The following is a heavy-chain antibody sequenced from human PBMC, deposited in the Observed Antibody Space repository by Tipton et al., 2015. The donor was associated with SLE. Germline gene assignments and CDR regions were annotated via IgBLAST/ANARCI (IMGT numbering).Heavy chain of an antibody. CDR2: ISGSGGRT. CDR1: GFTINDYG. Sequence: SLRLSCAASGFTINDYGMSWVRQAPGKGLEWVSGISGSGGRTYYADSVKGRFTISRDNSKSTLYLQMNSLRAEDTAVYYCAKEGIQDFDYWGQGTLVTVSS. J-gene: IGHJ4*02. CDR3: AKEGIQDFDY. V-gene: IGHV3-23*01.